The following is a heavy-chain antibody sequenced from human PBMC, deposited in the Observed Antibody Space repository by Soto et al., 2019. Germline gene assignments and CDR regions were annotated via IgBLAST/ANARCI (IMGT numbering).Heavy chain of an antibody. CDR3: AKGNSWSPALVLDI. J-gene: IGHJ3*02. CDR2: ISGSGGST. CDR1: EFTFNTYT. V-gene: IGHV3-23*01. D-gene: IGHD1-7*01. Sequence: GGSLRLSCAASEFTFNTYTMNWVRQAPGKGLEWVSAISGSGGSTYYADSVKGRFTISRDSSKNTLYLQMNSLRAEDTAVYYCAKGNSWSPALVLDIWGQGTMVTVSS.